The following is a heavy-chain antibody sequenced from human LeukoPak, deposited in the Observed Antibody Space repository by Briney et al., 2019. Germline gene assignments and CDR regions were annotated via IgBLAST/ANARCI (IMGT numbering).Heavy chain of an antibody. CDR2: IYTSGST. D-gene: IGHD3-10*01. CDR3: ARGAREDWYYGSGSFDY. CDR1: GGSISSGSYY. J-gene: IGHJ4*02. V-gene: IGHV4-61*02. Sequence: PSETLSLTCTVSGGSISSGSYYWSWIRQPAGKGLEWIGRIYTSGSTNYNPSLKSRVTISVDTSKNQFSLKLSSVTAADTAVYYCARGAREDWYYGSGSFDYWGQGTLVTVSS.